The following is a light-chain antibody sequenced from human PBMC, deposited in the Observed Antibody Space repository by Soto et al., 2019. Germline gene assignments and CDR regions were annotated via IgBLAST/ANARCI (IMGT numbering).Light chain of an antibody. J-gene: IGLJ1*01. Sequence: QSVLTQPASVSGSPGQSITISCTGTSSDVGGYNYVSWYQQRPGKAPKLMICDVNIRPSGVSNRFSGSKSGDTASLTISGLQAEDEADYYCSSYSSSSNVFGTGTKVTVL. CDR1: SSDVGGYNY. CDR2: DVN. CDR3: SSYSSSSNV. V-gene: IGLV2-14*01.